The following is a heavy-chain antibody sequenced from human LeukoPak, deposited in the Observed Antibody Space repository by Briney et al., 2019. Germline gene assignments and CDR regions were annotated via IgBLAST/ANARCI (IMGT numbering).Heavy chain of an antibody. D-gene: IGHD2-21*02. J-gene: IGHJ5*02. CDR3: ARSFCGGDCFGWFDP. CDR2: ISSSSSSYI. V-gene: IGHV3-21*04. Sequence: PGGSLRLSCAASGFTFSSYSMNWVRQAPGKGLEWVSSISSSSSSYIYYADSVKGRFTISRDNAKNSLYLQMNSLRAEDTAVYYCARSFCGGDCFGWFDPWGQGTLVTVSS. CDR1: GFTFSSYS.